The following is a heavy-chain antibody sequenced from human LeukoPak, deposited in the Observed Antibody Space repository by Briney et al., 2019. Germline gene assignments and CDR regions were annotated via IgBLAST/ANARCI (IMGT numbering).Heavy chain of an antibody. CDR3: AKMNGYMDV. Sequence: SGGSLRLSCTASGFTFSSSAITWVRQAPGEGLEWVSGISGSGSGTYYADFVKGRFTISRDNSKNTMYLEMNSLRAEDTAVYCCAKMNGYMDVWGKGTTVTVSS. V-gene: IGHV3-23*01. J-gene: IGHJ6*03. CDR2: ISGSGSGT. CDR1: GFTFSSSA. D-gene: IGHD1-1*01.